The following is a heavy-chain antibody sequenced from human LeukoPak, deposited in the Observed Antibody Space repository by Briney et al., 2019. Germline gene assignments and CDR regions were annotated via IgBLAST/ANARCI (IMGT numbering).Heavy chain of an antibody. V-gene: IGHV4-39*01. CDR3: ARHGVGEHPPRFFDY. CDR2: IYYSGST. J-gene: IGHJ4*02. D-gene: IGHD3-16*01. Sequence: PSETLSLTCTVSGGSISSSTYYWGWIRQPPGKGLEWIGSIYYSGSTYYNPSLKSRVTISVDSSKNQFSLRLSSVTAADTAVYYCARHGVGEHPPRFFDYWGQGTLVTVSS. CDR1: GGSISSSTYY.